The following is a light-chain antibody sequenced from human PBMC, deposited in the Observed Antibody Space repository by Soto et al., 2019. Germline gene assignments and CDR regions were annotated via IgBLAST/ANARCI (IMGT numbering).Light chain of an antibody. J-gene: IGKJ1*01. CDR1: QVISSY. CDR3: HEFTTAPPPWT. Sequence: DIQLTQSPSFLSASVGDSVTITCRASQVISSYLAWYQQIPGRAPKLLIFAASRLKSGVPSRFSASGSETKLTLTISSLPPEDCAASYYHEFTTAPPPWTFGQGTKVEIK. CDR2: AAS. V-gene: IGKV1-9*01.